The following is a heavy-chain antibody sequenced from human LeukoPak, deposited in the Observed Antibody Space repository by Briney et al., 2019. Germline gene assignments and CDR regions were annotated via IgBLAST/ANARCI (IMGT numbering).Heavy chain of an antibody. V-gene: IGHV4-4*07. CDR2: IYTSGST. CDR3: ARERGLWPAYDYCMDV. CDR1: GGSINTYY. D-gene: IGHD3-16*01. Sequence: SETLSLTCTVSGGSINTYYWSWIRQPAGKGLEWIGRIYTSGSTDYNPSLKSRVTMSVDTSKSQFSLKLNSVTAADTAVYYCARERGLWPAYDYCMDVWGKGTMVTVSS. J-gene: IGHJ6*03.